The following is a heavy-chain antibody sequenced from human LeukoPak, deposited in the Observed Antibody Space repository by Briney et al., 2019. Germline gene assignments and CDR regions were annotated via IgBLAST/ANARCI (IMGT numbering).Heavy chain of an antibody. CDR3: ARDRSYGSFGWFDP. D-gene: IGHD5-18*01. J-gene: IGHJ5*02. Sequence: SVKVSCKASGGTFSSYTISWVRQAPGQGLEWMGGIIPIFGTANYAQKFQGRVTITTDESTSTAYMELSSLRSEDTAVYYCARDRSYGSFGWFDPWGQGTLVTVSS. CDR2: IIPIFGTA. CDR1: GGTFSSYT. V-gene: IGHV1-69*05.